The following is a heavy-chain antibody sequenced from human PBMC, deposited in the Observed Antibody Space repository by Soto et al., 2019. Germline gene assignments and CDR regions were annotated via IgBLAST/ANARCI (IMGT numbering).Heavy chain of an antibody. D-gene: IGHD6-19*01. CDR2: IKSKTGGVTT. CDR1: AFTFSNAW. J-gene: IGHJ4*02. V-gene: IGHV3-15*07. CDR3: TTDFTRGWFFDH. Sequence: EVQLVESGGDLVKPGGSLRLSCAASAFTFSNAWMNWVRQAPGKGLEWVGRIKSKTGGVTTDYAAPLKGRFVISRDDSKPMLFLKMTSLKPEDTAVYYCTTDFTRGWFFDHWGQGTLVTVSS.